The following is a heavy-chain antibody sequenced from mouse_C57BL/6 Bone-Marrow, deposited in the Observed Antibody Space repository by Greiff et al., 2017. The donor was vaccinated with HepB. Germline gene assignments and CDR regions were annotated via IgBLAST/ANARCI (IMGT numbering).Heavy chain of an antibody. CDR1: GFTFSDYY. CDR3: ARKGGYDVGFDY. J-gene: IGHJ2*01. V-gene: IGHV5-12*01. Sequence: EVKLVESGGGLVQPGGSLKLSCAASGFTFSDYYMYWVRQTPEKRLEWVAYISNGGGSTYYPDTVKGRFTISRDNAKNTLYLQMSRLKSEDTAMYYCARKGGYDVGFDYWGQGTTLTVSS. CDR2: ISNGGGST. D-gene: IGHD2-2*01.